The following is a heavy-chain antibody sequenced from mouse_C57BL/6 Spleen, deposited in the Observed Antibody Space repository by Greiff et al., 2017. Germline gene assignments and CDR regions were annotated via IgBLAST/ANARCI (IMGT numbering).Heavy chain of an antibody. D-gene: IGHD2-4*01. CDR1: GFTFSDYG. CDR3: ARGRLRRGYAMDY. CDR2: ISSGSSTI. J-gene: IGHJ4*01. Sequence: EVQRVESGGGLVKPGGSLKLSCAASGFTFSDYGMHWVRQAPEKGLEWVAYISSGSSTIYYADTVKGRFTISRDNAKNTLFLQMTSLRSEDTAMYYCARGRLRRGYAMDYWGQGTSVTVSS. V-gene: IGHV5-17*01.